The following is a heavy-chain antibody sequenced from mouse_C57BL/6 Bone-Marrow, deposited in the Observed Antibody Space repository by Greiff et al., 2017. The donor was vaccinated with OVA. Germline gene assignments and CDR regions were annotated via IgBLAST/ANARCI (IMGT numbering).Heavy chain of an antibody. CDR3: ARRNGYDCPAWFAY. D-gene: IGHD2-4*01. V-gene: IGHV2-2*01. J-gene: IGHJ3*01. Sequence: QVQLKESGPGLVQPSQSLSITCTVSGFSLTSYGVHWVRQSPGKGLEWLGVIWSGGSTDYNAAFISRRSISKDNAKSQVFFKMNSLQDDDTAIYYCARRNGYDCPAWFAYWGQGTLFTVSA. CDR1: GFSLTSYG. CDR2: IWSGGST.